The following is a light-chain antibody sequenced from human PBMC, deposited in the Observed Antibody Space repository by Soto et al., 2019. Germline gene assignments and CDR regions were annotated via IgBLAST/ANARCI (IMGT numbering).Light chain of an antibody. CDR2: EVS. CDR3: NSRGGSRPYYV. V-gene: IGLV2-14*01. Sequence: QSVLTQPASVSGSPGQWITISCTGTSSDIGAYNSVSWYQQYPGRAPKLMIYEVSNRPSGVSARFSASKSGNTASLTISGLQAEDEADYYCNSRGGSRPYYVFGTGTKVTVL. CDR1: SSDIGAYNS. J-gene: IGLJ1*01.